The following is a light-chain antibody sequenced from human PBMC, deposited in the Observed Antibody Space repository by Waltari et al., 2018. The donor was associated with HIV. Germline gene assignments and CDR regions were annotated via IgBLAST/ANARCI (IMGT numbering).Light chain of an antibody. CDR1: QSILSDSNKKNY. V-gene: IGKV4-1*01. CDR2: WAC. CDR3: QQYYRTPPA. J-gene: IGKJ1*01. Sequence: DVVMTQSPDALVGSLGERVTINCKSSQSILSDSNKKNYLAWYQQRPGQPPKLLVYWACTRESGVPARFSGSGSGTDFTLTISNLQAEDAAIYYCQQYYRTPPAFGQGTKVEV.